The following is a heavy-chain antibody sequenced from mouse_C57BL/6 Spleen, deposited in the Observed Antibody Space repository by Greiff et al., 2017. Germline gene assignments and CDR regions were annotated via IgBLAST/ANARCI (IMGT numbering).Heavy chain of an antibody. CDR3: TPRRYYGSESPFAY. D-gene: IGHD1-1*01. CDR1: GFNIKDYY. V-gene: IGHV14-1*01. Sequence: EVQLQESGAELVRPGASVKLSCTASGFNIKDYYMHWVKQRPEQGLEWIGRIDPEDGDTEYAPKFQGKATMTADTSSNTAYLQLSSLTSEDTAVYYCTPRRYYGSESPFAYWGQGTLVTVSA. J-gene: IGHJ3*01. CDR2: IDPEDGDT.